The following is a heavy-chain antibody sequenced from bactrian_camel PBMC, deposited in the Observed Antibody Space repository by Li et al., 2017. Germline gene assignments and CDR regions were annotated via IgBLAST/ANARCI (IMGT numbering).Heavy chain of an antibody. V-gene: IGHV3S26*01. Sequence: VQLVESGGGLVQPGGSLRLSCAASGFTLSDSYMNWVRQAPGKEREGVAAIDSDGAASYADSVKGRFTISRDNAKGTVYLQMNSLKPEDTVVYYCVSAPNGWGQGTQVTVS. CDR1: GFTLSDSY. CDR2: IDSDGAA. CDR3: VSAPNG. J-gene: IGHJ4*01.